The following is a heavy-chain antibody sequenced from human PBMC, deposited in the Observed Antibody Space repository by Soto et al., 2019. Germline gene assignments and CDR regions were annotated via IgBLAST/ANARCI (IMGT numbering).Heavy chain of an antibody. Sequence: QITLKESGPTLVKPTQTLTLTCTFSGFSLSSTRMAVGXIXXXXXXXXXWLALIYWDDDKRYSPFLKSRLTITKDTSKNQVVLTMSNXDPVDTARXYCAHIVVAGLGYYFDYWGQGTLVTVSS. CDR3: AHIVVAGLGYYFDY. J-gene: IGHJ4*02. D-gene: IGHD6-19*01. CDR2: IYWDDDK. V-gene: IGHV2-5*02. CDR1: GFSLSSTRMA.